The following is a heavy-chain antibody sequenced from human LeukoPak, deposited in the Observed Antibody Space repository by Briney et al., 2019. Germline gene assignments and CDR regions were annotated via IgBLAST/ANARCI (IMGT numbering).Heavy chain of an antibody. V-gene: IGHV3-13*04. CDR3: ARADGSGSYYNSPFDY. CDR2: IGTAGDT. J-gene: IGHJ4*02. D-gene: IGHD3-10*01. Sequence: GGSLRLSCAASGFTFSSYDMHWVRQATGKGLEWVSAIGTAGDTYYPGSVKGRFTISRENAKNSLYLQMNSPRAGDTAVYYCARADGSGSYYNSPFDYWGQGTLVTVSS. CDR1: GFTFSSYD.